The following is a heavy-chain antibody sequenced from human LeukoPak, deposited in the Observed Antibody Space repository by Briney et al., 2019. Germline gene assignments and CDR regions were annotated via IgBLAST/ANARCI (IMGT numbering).Heavy chain of an antibody. D-gene: IGHD1-1*01. CDR3: ARGGARRYNWNATELRKLFDP. Sequence: ASVKVSCKASGYTFTGYYMHWVRQAPGQGLEWMGWINPNSGGTNYAQKFRGRVTMTRDTSISTAYMELSRLRSDDTAVYYCARGGARRYNWNATELRKLFDPWGQGTLVTVSS. CDR1: GYTFTGYY. CDR2: INPNSGGT. J-gene: IGHJ5*02. V-gene: IGHV1-2*02.